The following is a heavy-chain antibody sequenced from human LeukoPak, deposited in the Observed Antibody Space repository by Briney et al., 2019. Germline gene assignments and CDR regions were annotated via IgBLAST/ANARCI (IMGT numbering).Heavy chain of an antibody. CDR3: ATEQYYYDSSGYYYRDY. CDR2: MNPNSGNT. D-gene: IGHD3-22*01. V-gene: IGHV1-8*01. J-gene: IGHJ4*02. CDR1: GYTFTSYD. Sequence: ASVTVSCKASGYTFTSYDINWVRQATGQGLEWMGWMNPNSGNTGYAQKFQGRVTMTRNTSISTAYMELSSLRSEDTAVYYCATEQYYYDSSGYYYRDYWGQGTLVTVSS.